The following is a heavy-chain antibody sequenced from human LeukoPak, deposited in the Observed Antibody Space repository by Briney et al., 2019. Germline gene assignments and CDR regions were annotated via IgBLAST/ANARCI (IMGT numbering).Heavy chain of an antibody. Sequence: GRSMRLSCAASGFTFSSYAMHWVRQAPGKGLEWVAVISYDGSNKYYADSVKGRFTISRDNSKNTLYLQMNSLRAEDTAVYYCASGSYSTADYWGQGTLVTVSS. V-gene: IGHV3-30-3*01. CDR3: ASGSYSTADY. J-gene: IGHJ4*02. CDR1: GFTFSSYA. D-gene: IGHD1-26*01. CDR2: ISYDGSNK.